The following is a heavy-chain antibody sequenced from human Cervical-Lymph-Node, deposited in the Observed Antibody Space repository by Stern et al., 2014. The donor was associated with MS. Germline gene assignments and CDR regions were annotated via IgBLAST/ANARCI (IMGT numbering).Heavy chain of an antibody. J-gene: IGHJ5*02. V-gene: IGHV3-30*18. CDR2: ISSDGKNK. Sequence: QVQLVESGGGVVQPGKSLRLSCAASGFTFTTAGMHWVRQAPGKGLEWVAVISSDGKNKYYADSVKGRFTISRDNSNNTLYLQMNSLRADDAAVYYCAKETYRTFQNWFDPWGQGTLVTVSS. D-gene: IGHD1-14*01. CDR1: GFTFTTAG. CDR3: AKETYRTFQNWFDP.